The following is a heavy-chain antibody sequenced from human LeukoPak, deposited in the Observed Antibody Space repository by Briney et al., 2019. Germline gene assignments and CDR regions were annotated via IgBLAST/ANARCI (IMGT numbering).Heavy chain of an antibody. CDR3: ARGAAAGTIVNWFDP. V-gene: IGHV1-69*13. J-gene: IGHJ5*02. Sequence: GASVKVSCKASGGTFSSYAISWVRQAPGQGLEWMGGIIPIFGTANYAQKFQGRVTITADESTSTAYMELSSLRSEDTAVYCCARGAAAGTIVNWFDPWGQGTLVTVSS. D-gene: IGHD6-13*01. CDR2: IIPIFGTA. CDR1: GGTFSSYA.